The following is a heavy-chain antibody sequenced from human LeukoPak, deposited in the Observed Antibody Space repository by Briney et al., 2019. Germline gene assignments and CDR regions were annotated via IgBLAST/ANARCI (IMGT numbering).Heavy chain of an antibody. D-gene: IGHD4-17*01. CDR3: AATVTTPYYYYGMDV. Sequence: KSSETLSLTCTVSGGSISSYYWSWIRQPPGKGLEWIGYIYYSGSTNYNPSLKSRVTISVDTSKNQFSLKLSSVTAADTAVYYCAATVTTPYYYYGMDVWGQGTTVTVSS. V-gene: IGHV4-59*01. CDR1: GGSISSYY. CDR2: IYYSGST. J-gene: IGHJ6*02.